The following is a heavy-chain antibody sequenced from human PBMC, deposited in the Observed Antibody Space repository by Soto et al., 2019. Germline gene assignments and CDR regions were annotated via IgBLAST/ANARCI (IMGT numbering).Heavy chain of an antibody. V-gene: IGHV1-69*13. CDR2: IIPIFGTA. CDR3: ARDVVRSTAGDS. D-gene: IGHD2-15*01. Sequence: GASVKVSCKASGGTFSSYAISWVRQAPGQGLEWMGGIIPIFGTANYAQKFQGRVTITADESTSTAYMELSSLRSEDTAIYYCARDVVRSTAGDSWGQGTLVTVS. CDR1: GGTFSSYA. J-gene: IGHJ4*02.